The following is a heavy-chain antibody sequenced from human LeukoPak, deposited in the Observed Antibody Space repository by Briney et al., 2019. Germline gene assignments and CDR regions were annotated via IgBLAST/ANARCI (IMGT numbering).Heavy chain of an antibody. V-gene: IGHV4-4*02. CDR2: IHHSGGT. D-gene: IGHD4-17*01. J-gene: IGHJ4*02. CDR1: GGSISSSDW. CDR3: ARYDYGDQGDY. Sequence: PSGTLSLTCAASGGSISSSDWWSWVRQPPGKGLEWIGEIHHSGGTNYNPSLKSRVTVSVDKSKSQFSLNLSSVTAADTAVYYCARYDYGDQGDYWGQGTLVTVSS.